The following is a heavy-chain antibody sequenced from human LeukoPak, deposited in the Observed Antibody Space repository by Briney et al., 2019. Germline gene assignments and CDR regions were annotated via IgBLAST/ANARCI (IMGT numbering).Heavy chain of an antibody. CDR2: ISYDGSNK. J-gene: IGHJ5*02. D-gene: IGHD3-3*01. CDR1: GFTFSSYG. CDR3: AKDGTIFGVVIYIVGWFDP. Sequence: GGSLRLSCAASGFTFSSYGMHWVRQAPGKGLEWVAVISYDGSNKYYADSVKGRFTISRDNSNNTLYLQTNSLRAEDTAVYYCAKDGTIFGVVIYIVGWFDPWGQGTLVTVSS. V-gene: IGHV3-30*18.